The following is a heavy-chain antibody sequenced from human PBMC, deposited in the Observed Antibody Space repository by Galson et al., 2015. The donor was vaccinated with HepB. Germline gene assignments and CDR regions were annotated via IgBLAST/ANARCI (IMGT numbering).Heavy chain of an antibody. Sequence: SLRLSCAASEFTLSSYTMNWVRQAPGKGQEWLSSIDPSGSYIYYADSVKGRFTMSRNNAKNSVYLQMNSLRAEDPAVYYCARDTNYADSWGQGTLVTVSS. J-gene: IGHJ5*01. D-gene: IGHD1-7*01. V-gene: IGHV3-21*01. CDR3: ARDTNYADS. CDR2: IDPSGSYI. CDR1: EFTLSSYT.